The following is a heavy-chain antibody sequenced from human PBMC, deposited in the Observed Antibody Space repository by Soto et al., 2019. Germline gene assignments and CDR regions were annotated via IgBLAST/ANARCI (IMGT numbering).Heavy chain of an antibody. J-gene: IGHJ5*02. CDR1: GGSFSGYY. CDR3: ARGPPRRYCSSTSCYGRWFDP. Sequence: SETLSLTCAVYGGSFSGYYWSWIRQPPGKGLEWIGEINHSGSTNYNPSLKSRVTISVDTSKNQFSLKLSSVTAADTAVYYCARGPPRRYCSSTSCYGRWFDPWGQGTLVTVSS. CDR2: INHSGST. D-gene: IGHD2-2*01. V-gene: IGHV4-34*01.